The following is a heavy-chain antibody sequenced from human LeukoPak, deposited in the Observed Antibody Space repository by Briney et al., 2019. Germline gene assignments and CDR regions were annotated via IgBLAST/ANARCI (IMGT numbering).Heavy chain of an antibody. D-gene: IGHD3-16*02. Sequence: PSQTLSLTCTVSGGSISSGDYYWSWIRQPPGKGLEWIGYIYHSGSTYYNPSLTSRVTISVDTSTNQFSLKLTSVTAADTAMYFCARGRNPYYVLGTYRAYFDYWSQGTLVTVSS. J-gene: IGHJ4*02. CDR1: GGSISSGDYY. V-gene: IGHV4-30-4*01. CDR3: ARGRNPYYVLGTYRAYFDY. CDR2: IYHSGST.